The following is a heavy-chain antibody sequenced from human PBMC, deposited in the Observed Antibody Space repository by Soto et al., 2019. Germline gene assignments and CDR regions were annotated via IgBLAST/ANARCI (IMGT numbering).Heavy chain of an antibody. Sequence: EAQLVESGGGLVKPGGSLRLSCAASGFSFSSYSMNWVRQAPGKGLQWVSSISSGSTYIYYAESVKGRFTISRDNAKNSLYLQTNSLRAEDTAVYYCAKDKGGLDYGSSGSRPDYWGQGTLVTVSS. CDR3: AKDKGGLDYGSSGSRPDY. J-gene: IGHJ4*02. D-gene: IGHD3-22*01. V-gene: IGHV3-21*01. CDR2: ISSGSTYI. CDR1: GFSFSSYS.